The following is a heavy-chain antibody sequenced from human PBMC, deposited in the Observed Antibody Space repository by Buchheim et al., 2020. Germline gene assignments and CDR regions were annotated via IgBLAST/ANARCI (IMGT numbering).Heavy chain of an antibody. CDR1: GGTFSSYG. CDR2: IIPIFGTT. D-gene: IGHD3-10*01. CDR3: ARGEWFGELSGFGAFDI. J-gene: IGHJ3*02. V-gene: IGHV1-69*06. Sequence: QVQLVQSGAEVKKPGSSVKVSCKASGGTFSSYGISWVRQAPGQGLEWMGGIIPIFGTTKNAQKFQGRVTITADRSTSTAYMELSSLRSEDTAVYYCARGEWFGELSGFGAFDIWGQGT.